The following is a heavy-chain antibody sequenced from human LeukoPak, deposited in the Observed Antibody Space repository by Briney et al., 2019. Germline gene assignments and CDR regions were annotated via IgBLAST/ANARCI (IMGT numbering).Heavy chain of an antibody. Sequence: PGGSLRLSCAASGFSFSSYYMSWVRQAPGKGLEWVALINPDGSERYYVDSVKGRFTISRDNARNSLYLQMDSLRVEDTAVYYCARGIVGVIPIDYWGQGTLVTVSS. V-gene: IGHV3-7*03. D-gene: IGHD1-26*01. CDR2: INPDGSER. CDR1: GFSFSSYY. CDR3: ARGIVGVIPIDY. J-gene: IGHJ4*02.